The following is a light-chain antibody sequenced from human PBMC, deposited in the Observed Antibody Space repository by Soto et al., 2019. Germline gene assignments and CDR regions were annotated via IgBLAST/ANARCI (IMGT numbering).Light chain of an antibody. V-gene: IGKV3-11*01. CDR1: QSVGRY. CDR3: QQRSNWPVT. J-gene: IGKJ1*01. Sequence: EIVLTQSPATLSLSPGERATLSCRASQSVGRYLAWYQQKPGQAPRLLIYDASNRATGIAARFSGSGSGTDFTLTISNLEPEDFAVYYCQQRSNWPVTFGQGTKVDIK. CDR2: DAS.